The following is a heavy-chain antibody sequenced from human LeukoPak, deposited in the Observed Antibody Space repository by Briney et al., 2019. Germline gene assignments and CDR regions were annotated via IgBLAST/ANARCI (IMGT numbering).Heavy chain of an antibody. J-gene: IGHJ4*02. CDR1: GFTFSSYS. CDR3: ARELGPFTGFDY. V-gene: IGHV3-21*01. Sequence: GGSLRLSCAASGFTFSSYSMYWVRQAPGKGLEWVSSISSSSSYIYYVDSVKGRFTISRDNAKNSLYLQMNSLRAEDTAVYYCARELGPFTGFDYWGQGALVTVSS. CDR2: ISSSSSYI. D-gene: IGHD3-16*01.